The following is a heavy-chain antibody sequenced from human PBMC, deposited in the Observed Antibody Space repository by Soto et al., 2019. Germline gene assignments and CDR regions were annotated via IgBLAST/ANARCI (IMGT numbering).Heavy chain of an antibody. J-gene: IGHJ5*02. Sequence: PSETLSLTCTVSGGSISSGDYYWSWIRQPPGKGLEWIGYIYYSGSTYYNPSLKSRVTISVDTSKNQFSLKLSSVTAADTAVYYCARERTDGARLAPWGQGTLVTVSS. CDR1: GGSISSGDYY. CDR3: ARERTDGARLAP. V-gene: IGHV4-30-4*01. CDR2: IYYSGST.